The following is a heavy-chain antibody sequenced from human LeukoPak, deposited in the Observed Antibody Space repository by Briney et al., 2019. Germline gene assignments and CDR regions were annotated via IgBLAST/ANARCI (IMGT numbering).Heavy chain of an antibody. CDR3: ARVSGVVTPRLHYYYYTDA. Sequence: GGSRRLSCAASAPTFSRYWTHWVRQAPGKGLGWVSHINSDGSNTSYADSVKGRFTTSRDNAKNTLHLQMNSLRAEATAVYYCARVSGVVTPRLHYYYYTDARGKGTTVTIPS. J-gene: IGHJ6*03. V-gene: IGHV3-74*01. CDR2: INSDGSNT. D-gene: IGHD4-23*01. CDR1: APTFSRYW.